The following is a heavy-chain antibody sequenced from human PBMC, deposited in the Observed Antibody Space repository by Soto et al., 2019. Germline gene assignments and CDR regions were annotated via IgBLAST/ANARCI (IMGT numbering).Heavy chain of an antibody. CDR2: ISVYTGNT. J-gene: IGHJ6*02. D-gene: IGHD2-8*01. CDR3: ARDRCTTDKCYTHHFDV. Sequence: QVQLVQSGGEVTKPGASVKASCKSSGYTFTSYGVSWVRQAPGQGLEWLGWISVYTGNTKQAQKFQDRVTLTTEASTSTAYLELRNLRSDDTAVYYCARDRCTTDKCYTHHFDVWGQGTTVTVSS. V-gene: IGHV1-18*04. CDR1: GYTFTSYG.